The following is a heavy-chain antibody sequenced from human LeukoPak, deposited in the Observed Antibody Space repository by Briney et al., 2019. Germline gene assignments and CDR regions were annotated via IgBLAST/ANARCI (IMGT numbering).Heavy chain of an antibody. CDR3: TRDTPYGSGSYYKGLDS. D-gene: IGHD3-10*01. Sequence: SGGSLRLSCAASGFTFSNAWMNWVRQAPGKGLEWVANIQQDGNEKFYVDSVKGRFIISRDNAKNSLFLQMNSLRAEDTAVYYCTRDTPYGSGSYYKGLDSWGQGTLVTVSS. CDR1: GFTFSNAW. CDR2: IQQDGNEK. J-gene: IGHJ4*02. V-gene: IGHV3-7*03.